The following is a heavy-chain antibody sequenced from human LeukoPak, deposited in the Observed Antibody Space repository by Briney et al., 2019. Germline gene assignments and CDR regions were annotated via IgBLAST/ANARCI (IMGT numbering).Heavy chain of an antibody. CDR3: ARDRMAAAGTYYYMDV. J-gene: IGHJ6*03. CDR1: GGSINSGDYY. D-gene: IGHD6-13*01. Sequence: PSETLSLTCTVSGGSINSGDYYWVWIRQPPGKGLEWIGSIYYSGSTSYNPSLKSRVTMTVDTSKSQFSLKLSSVTAADTAVYYCARDRMAAAGTYYYMDVWGKGTTVTVSS. CDR2: IYYSGST. V-gene: IGHV4-39*07.